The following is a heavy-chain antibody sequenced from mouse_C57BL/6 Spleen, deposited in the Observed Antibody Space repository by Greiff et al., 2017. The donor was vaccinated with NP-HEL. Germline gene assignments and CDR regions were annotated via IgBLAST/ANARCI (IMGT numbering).Heavy chain of an antibody. CDR1: GYTFTDYE. V-gene: IGHV1-15*01. CDR2: IDPETGGT. Sequence: QVQLQQSGAELVRPGASVTLSCKASGYTFTDYEMHWVKQTPVHGLEWIGAIDPETGGTAYNQKFKGKAILTADKSSSTAYMELRSLTSEDSAVYYCTRRGPHYYGSPWFAYWGQGTLVTVSA. CDR3: TRRGPHYYGSPWFAY. J-gene: IGHJ3*01. D-gene: IGHD1-1*01.